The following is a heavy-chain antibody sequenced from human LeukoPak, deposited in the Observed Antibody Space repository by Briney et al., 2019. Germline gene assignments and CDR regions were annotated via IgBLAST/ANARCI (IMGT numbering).Heavy chain of an antibody. J-gene: IGHJ6*02. CDR2: ISAYNGNT. V-gene: IGHV1-18*01. Sequence: ASVKVSCKASGYTFTSYGISWVRQAPGQGLEWMGWISAYNGNTNYAQKLQGRVTMTTDTSTSTAYMELRSLRSDDTAVYYCARVRIAAAGKYYYYGMDVWGQGTTVTVSS. CDR3: ARVRIAAAGKYYYYGMDV. D-gene: IGHD6-13*01. CDR1: GYTFTSYG.